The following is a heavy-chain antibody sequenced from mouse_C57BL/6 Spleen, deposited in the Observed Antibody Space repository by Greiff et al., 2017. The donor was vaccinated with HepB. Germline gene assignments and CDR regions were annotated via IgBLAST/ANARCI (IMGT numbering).Heavy chain of an antibody. V-gene: IGHV1-64*01. CDR2: IHPNSGST. CDR1: GYTFTSYW. CDR3: ARGGYDDYSYRY. Sequence: QVQLQQPGAELVKPGASVKLSCKASGYTFTSYWMHSVKQRPGQGLEWIGMIHPNSGSTNYNEKFKSKATLTVDKSSSTAYMQLSSLTSEDSAVYYCARGGYDDYSYRYWGQGTTLTVSS. J-gene: IGHJ2*01. D-gene: IGHD2-3*01.